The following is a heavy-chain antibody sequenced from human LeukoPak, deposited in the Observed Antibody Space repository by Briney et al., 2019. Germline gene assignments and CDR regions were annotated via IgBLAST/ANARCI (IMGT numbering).Heavy chain of an antibody. D-gene: IGHD2-2*01. V-gene: IGHV7-4-1*02. CDR3: AAQGVRAAIEYSYAMDV. Sequence: ASVTVSCKASGYTFTNYAVSWVRQAPGQGLDWMGWINTNTGNPTYAQGFTGRVVFSLDTSVSTAYLQISRLKAEDTAVYYCAAQGVRAAIEYSYAMDVWGQGTTVTVSS. J-gene: IGHJ6*02. CDR2: INTNTGNP. CDR1: GYTFTNYA.